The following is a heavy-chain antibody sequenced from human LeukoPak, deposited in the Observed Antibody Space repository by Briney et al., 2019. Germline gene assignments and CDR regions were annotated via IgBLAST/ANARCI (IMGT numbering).Heavy chain of an antibody. CDR3: ARVGTYYDFWSGYYAAAGWFDP. Sequence: PSETLSLTCAVYGGSFSGYYWSWIRQPPGKGLEWIGEINHSGSTNYNPSLKGRVTISVDTSKNQFSLKLSSVTAADTAVYYCARVGTYYDFWSGYYAAAGWFDPWGQGTLVTVSS. CDR2: INHSGST. J-gene: IGHJ5*02. D-gene: IGHD3-3*01. V-gene: IGHV4-34*01. CDR1: GGSFSGYY.